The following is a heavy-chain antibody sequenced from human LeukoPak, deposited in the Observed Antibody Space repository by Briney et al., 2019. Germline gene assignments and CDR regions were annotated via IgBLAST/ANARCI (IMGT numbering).Heavy chain of an antibody. Sequence: SVKVSCKASGGTFSSYAISWVRQAPGQGLEWMGGIIPIFGTANYAQKFQGRVTITADESTSTAYMELSSLRSEDTAVYYCARGSAVAGIILVFDYWGQGTLVTVSS. CDR2: IIPIFGTA. CDR3: ARGSAVAGIILVFDY. CDR1: GGTFSSYA. V-gene: IGHV1-69*13. J-gene: IGHJ4*02. D-gene: IGHD6-19*01.